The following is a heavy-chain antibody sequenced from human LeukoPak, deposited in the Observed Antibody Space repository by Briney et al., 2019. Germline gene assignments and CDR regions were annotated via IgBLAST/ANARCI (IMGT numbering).Heavy chain of an antibody. CDR2: IKSKSYGETT. Sequence: GGSLRLSCAASGFIFSDAWMNWARQAPGKGLEWVGRIKSKSYGETTDYTAPVKGRFTFSRDDSKNTLYLQMNSLKTEDTAVYYCTRLPPYVGIAVAGTGGYWGQGTLVTVSS. CDR1: GFIFSDAW. D-gene: IGHD6-19*01. J-gene: IGHJ4*02. CDR3: TRLPPYVGIAVAGTGGY. V-gene: IGHV3-15*01.